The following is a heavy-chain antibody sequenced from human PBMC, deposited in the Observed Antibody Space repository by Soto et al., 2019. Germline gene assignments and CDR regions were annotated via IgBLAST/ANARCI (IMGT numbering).Heavy chain of an antibody. CDR1: GFTFDDYA. Sequence: GGSLRLSCAASGFTFDDYAMHWVRQAPGKGLEWVSGISWNSGSIGYADSVKGRFTISRDNAKNSLYLQMNSLRAEDTALYYCAKGCSRGVYNWFDPWGQGTLVTVSS. J-gene: IGHJ5*02. V-gene: IGHV3-9*01. D-gene: IGHD2-2*01. CDR3: AKGCSRGVYNWFDP. CDR2: ISWNSGSI.